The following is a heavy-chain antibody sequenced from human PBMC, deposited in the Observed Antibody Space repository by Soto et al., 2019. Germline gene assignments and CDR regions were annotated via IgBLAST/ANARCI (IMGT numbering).Heavy chain of an antibody. CDR3: ARDVGYRSGSRWFDP. V-gene: IGHV1-8*01. Sequence: GASVKVSCKASGYTFTSYDINWVRQATGQGLEWMGWMNPNSGNTGYAQKFQGRVTMTRNTSISTAYMALSSLRSEDTAVYYCARDVGYRSGSRWFDPWGEGTLVTVSS. D-gene: IGHD5-18*01. CDR1: GYTFTSYD. J-gene: IGHJ5*02. CDR2: MNPNSGNT.